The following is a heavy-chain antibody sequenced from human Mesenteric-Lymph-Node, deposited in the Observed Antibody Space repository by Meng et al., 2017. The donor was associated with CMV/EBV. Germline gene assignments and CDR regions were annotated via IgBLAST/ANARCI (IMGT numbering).Heavy chain of an antibody. J-gene: IGHJ6*02. CDR2: ISTSGVKI. CDR1: GFTFSDYY. D-gene: IGHD2-21*01. CDR3: ARALDCGGDCYTYYYYGMDV. Sequence: GESLKISCAASGFTFSDYYMSWIRQAPGKGLECVSYISTSGVKIYYGDSVKGRFTISRDNAKNTLYLQMNSLRAEDTAVYYCARALDCGGDCYTYYYYGMDVWGQGTTVTVSS. V-gene: IGHV3-11*04.